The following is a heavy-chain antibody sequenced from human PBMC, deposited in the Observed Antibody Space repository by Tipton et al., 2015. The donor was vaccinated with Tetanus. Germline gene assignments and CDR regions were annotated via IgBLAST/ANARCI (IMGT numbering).Heavy chain of an antibody. CDR3: ARDQIVEQATRDHDYGVDV. D-gene: IGHD3-22*01. J-gene: IGHJ6*02. V-gene: IGHV3-21*01. Sequence: GSLRLSCAASKFSFSRHSMNWVRQAPGKGLEWVSSISSGSTYIYYADSVKGRFTISRDNAKNSLYLLMDSLRAEDTAVYYCARDQIVEQATRDHDYGVDVWGQGTTVTVSS. CDR1: KFSFSRHS. CDR2: ISSGSTYI.